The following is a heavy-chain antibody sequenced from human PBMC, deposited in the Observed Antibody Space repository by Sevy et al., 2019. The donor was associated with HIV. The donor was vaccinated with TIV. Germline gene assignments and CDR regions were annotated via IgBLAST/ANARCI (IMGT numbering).Heavy chain of an antibody. V-gene: IGHV3-48*01. J-gene: IGHJ6*02. Sequence: GGSLRLSCAASGFTFSSYSMNWVRQAPGKGLEWASYISGSSTTIYYVDSVKGRFTISRDNAKNSLYLQMNSLRAEDTAVYYCAREGGYSDQGMDVWGQGTTVTVSS. CDR3: AREGGYSDQGMDV. CDR1: GFTFSSYS. CDR2: ISGSSTTI. D-gene: IGHD5-12*01.